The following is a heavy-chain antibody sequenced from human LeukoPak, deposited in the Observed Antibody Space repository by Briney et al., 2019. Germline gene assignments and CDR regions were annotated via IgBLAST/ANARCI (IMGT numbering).Heavy chain of an antibody. CDR1: GFTFSSYG. D-gene: IGHD6-19*01. CDR3: ARGEYSGGWYYDY. Sequence: GGSLRLSCAASGFTFSSYGMDWVRQAPGKGLEWVAVIWYDGSNKYYADSVKGRFTISRDNSKNTLYLQMNSLRAEDTAVYYCARGEYSGGWYYDYWGQGTLVTVSS. J-gene: IGHJ4*02. CDR2: IWYDGSNK. V-gene: IGHV3-33*01.